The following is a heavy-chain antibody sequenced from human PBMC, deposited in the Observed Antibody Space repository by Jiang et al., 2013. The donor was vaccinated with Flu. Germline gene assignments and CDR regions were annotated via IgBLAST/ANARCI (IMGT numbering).Heavy chain of an antibody. J-gene: IGHJ6*02. CDR3: AREGYYFDTTGSPRSHGLDV. Sequence: KASGYTFTSYAMNWVRQAPGQGLEWMGWINTKTGDPTYAQAFTGRFVFSSDTSVSTAYLHISGLKAEDTAVYYCAREGYYFDTTGSPRSHGLDVWGQGTAVTVSS. D-gene: IGHD3-22*01. V-gene: IGHV7-4-1*02. CDR1: GYTFTSYA. CDR2: INTKTGDP.